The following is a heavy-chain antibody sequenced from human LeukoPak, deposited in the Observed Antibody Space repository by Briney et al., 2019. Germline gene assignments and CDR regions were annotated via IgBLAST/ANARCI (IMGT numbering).Heavy chain of an antibody. CDR2: IIPILGIA. CDR3: ARDPVYCSSTSCREYFQH. Sequence: SVKASCKASGGTFSSYTISWVRQTPGQGLEWMGRIIPILGIANYAQKFQGRVTITADKSTSTAYMELSSLRSEDTAVYYCARDPVYCSSTSCREYFQHWGQGTLVTVSS. V-gene: IGHV1-69*04. CDR1: GGTFSSYT. D-gene: IGHD2-2*01. J-gene: IGHJ1*01.